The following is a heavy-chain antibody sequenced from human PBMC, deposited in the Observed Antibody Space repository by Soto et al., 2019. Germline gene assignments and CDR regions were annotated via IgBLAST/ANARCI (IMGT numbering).Heavy chain of an antibody. V-gene: IGHV4-34*01. J-gene: IGHJ6*02. D-gene: IGHD3-10*01. CDR3: ASFNHRGNYYYYYGMDV. CDR2: INHSGST. CDR1: GGSFSGYY. Sequence: SETLSLTCAVYGGSFSGYYWSWIRQPPGKGLEWIGEINHSGSTNYNPSLKSRVTISVDTSKNQFSLKLSPVTAADTAVYYCASFNHRGNYYYYYGMDVWGQGTTVTVSS.